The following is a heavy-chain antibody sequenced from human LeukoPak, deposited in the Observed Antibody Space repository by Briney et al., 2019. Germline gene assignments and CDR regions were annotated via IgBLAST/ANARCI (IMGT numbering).Heavy chain of an antibody. Sequence: PSETRSLTCAVYGGSFSGYYWSWIRQPPGKGLEWIGEINHSGSTNYNPSLKSRVTISVDTSKNQFSLKLRSVTAADTAVYYCARGAAEQWLVLNWWGWDYWGQGTLVTVSS. CDR1: GGSFSGYY. J-gene: IGHJ4*02. CDR3: ARGAAEQWLVLNWWGWDY. CDR2: INHSGST. D-gene: IGHD6-19*01. V-gene: IGHV4-34*01.